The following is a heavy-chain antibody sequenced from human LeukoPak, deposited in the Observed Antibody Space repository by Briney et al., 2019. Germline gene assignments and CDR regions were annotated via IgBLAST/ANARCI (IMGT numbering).Heavy chain of an antibody. V-gene: IGHV4-61*01. CDR2: IYYSGST. CDR3: ARVRDSSGWYGGDY. D-gene: IGHD6-19*01. Sequence: SETLSLTCTVSGGSVSSGSYYWSWIRQPPGKGLEWIGYIYYSGSTNYNPSLKSRVTISVDTSKNQFSLKLSSVTAADTAVYYCARVRDSSGWYGGDYWGQGTRVTVSS. J-gene: IGHJ4*02. CDR1: GGSVSSGSYY.